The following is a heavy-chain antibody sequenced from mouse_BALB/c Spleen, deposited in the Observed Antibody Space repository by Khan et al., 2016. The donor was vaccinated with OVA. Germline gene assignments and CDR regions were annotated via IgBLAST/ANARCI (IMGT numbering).Heavy chain of an antibody. Sequence: QVQLQQSGAELARPGASVKLSCKASGYTFTDYYINWVKQRPGQGLEWIGEISPGSGDTYYNERFKGKVTLTADKSSSTAYMQLISLTAEASAFYCCARRNYFGYTFAYWGQGTLVTVSA. CDR1: GYTFTDYY. V-gene: IGHV1-77*01. D-gene: IGHD1-2*01. J-gene: IGHJ3*01. CDR2: ISPGSGDT. CDR3: ARRNYFGYTFAY.